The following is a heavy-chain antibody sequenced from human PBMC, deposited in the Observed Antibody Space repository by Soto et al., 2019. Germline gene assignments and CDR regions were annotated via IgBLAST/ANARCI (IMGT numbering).Heavy chain of an antibody. D-gene: IGHD3-9*01. CDR1: GDTFTSCG. Sequence: ASMKVSWKASGDTFTSCGISWVRQAPGQGLEWMGWISAYNGNTNYAEGLQGRVTVATDTWTSGAYMELGSLRSDDTAVYYCASEGVLRYCGWYPGHDHCGQGTRVTDSS. CDR2: ISAYNGNT. CDR3: ASEGVLRYCGWYPGHDH. V-gene: IGHV1-18*04. J-gene: IGHJ5*02.